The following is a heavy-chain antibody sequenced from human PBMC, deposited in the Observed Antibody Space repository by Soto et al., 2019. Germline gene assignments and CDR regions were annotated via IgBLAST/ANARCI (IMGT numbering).Heavy chain of an antibody. V-gene: IGHV3-53*04. CDR3: ARVAMGYYYYMDV. CDR1: GFTVSSNY. Sequence: GGSLRLSCAASGFTVSSNYMSWVRQAPGKGLEWVSVIYSGGSTYYADSVKGRFTISRHNSKNTLYLQMNSLRAEDTAVYYCARVAMGYYYYMDVWGKGTTVTVSS. J-gene: IGHJ6*03. CDR2: IYSGGST.